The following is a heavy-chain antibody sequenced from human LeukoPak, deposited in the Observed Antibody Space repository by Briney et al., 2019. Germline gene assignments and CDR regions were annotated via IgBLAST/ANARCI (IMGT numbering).Heavy chain of an antibody. CDR1: GFSFSSYS. CDR3: ARVHRGYSFGRLDY. V-gene: IGHV3-48*02. J-gene: IGHJ4*02. Sequence: GGSLTLSCAASGFSFSSYSMNWVRQAPGKGLEWVSYISGSDNTIYYADSVKGRFTISRDNARNSLYLQMNSLRDEDTAVYYCARVHRGYSFGRLDYWGQGTLVTVSS. D-gene: IGHD5-12*01. CDR2: ISGSDNTI.